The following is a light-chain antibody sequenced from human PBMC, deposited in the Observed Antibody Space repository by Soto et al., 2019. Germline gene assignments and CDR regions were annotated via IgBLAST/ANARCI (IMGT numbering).Light chain of an antibody. CDR1: HNDIGTYDY. J-gene: IGLJ1*01. Sequence: QSVLTQPASVSGSPGQSITISCTGNHNDIGTYDYVSWYQQHPGRAPRLLIHGVTTRPSGISGRFSASKSGLTASLTISGLQPEDEADYYCSSFTTTNTHVFGTGTKVTVL. CDR2: GVT. V-gene: IGLV2-14*01. CDR3: SSFTTTNTHV.